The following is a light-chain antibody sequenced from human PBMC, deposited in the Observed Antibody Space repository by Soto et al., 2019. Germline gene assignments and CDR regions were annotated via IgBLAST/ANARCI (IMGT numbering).Light chain of an antibody. CDR1: QSVSSGY. CDR2: GGS. Sequence: EIVLTQSPGTLSLSPGERATLSCRASQSVSSGYVAWYQQKPGQAPRLLIYGGSSRATGFPDMFIGSGSGTDVTLTISRVEPEDFAVYYCQCQPYGCSPVYTFGQGIKVEIK. CDR3: QCQPYGCSPVYT. V-gene: IGKV3-20*01. J-gene: IGKJ2*01.